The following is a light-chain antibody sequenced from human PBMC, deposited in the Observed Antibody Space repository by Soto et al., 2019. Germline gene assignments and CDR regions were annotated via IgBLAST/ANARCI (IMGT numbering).Light chain of an antibody. CDR3: QQSYSTSWT. J-gene: IGKJ1*01. CDR1: QGIGTY. Sequence: QMTQSPSSLSTSIGDRVTITCRASQGIGTYLAWYQQRPGKVPQLLISAASTLQSGVPSRFSGSGSGTDFTLTINSLQPEDAATYYCQQSYSTSWTFGQGTKVEIK. V-gene: IGKV1-27*01. CDR2: AAS.